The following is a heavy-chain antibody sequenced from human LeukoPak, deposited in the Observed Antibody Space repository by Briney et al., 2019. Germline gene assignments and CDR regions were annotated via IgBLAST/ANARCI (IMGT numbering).Heavy chain of an antibody. CDR2: INHSGST. CDR1: GGSFSGYY. J-gene: IGHJ1*01. D-gene: IGHD6-13*01. V-gene: IGHV4-34*01. Sequence: SETLSLTCAVYGGSFSGYYWSWIRQPPGKGLEWIGEINHSGSTNYNPSLKSRVTISVDTSKNQFSLKLRSVTAADTAVYYCARGLYGAAAGTHWGQGTQVTVSS. CDR3: ARGLYGAAAGTH.